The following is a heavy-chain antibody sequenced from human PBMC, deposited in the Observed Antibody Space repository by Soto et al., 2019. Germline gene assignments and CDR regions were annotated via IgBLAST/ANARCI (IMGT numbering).Heavy chain of an antibody. CDR1: GYTFTSYA. Sequence: ASVKVSCKASGYTFTSYAMHWVRQAPGQSLEWMAWINTGNGNTKYSEKFQGRVTVTRDTSASTAYMELSSLRSEDTAVYYCARESTADTFDYWGQGTLVTVSS. CDR2: INTGNGNT. D-gene: IGHD2-8*02. J-gene: IGHJ4*02. CDR3: ARESTADTFDY. V-gene: IGHV1-3*04.